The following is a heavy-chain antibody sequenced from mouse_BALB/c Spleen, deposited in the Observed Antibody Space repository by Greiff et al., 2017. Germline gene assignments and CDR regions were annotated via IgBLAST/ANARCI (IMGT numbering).Heavy chain of an antibody. CDR3: TRAYYGNYNYAMDY. CDR2: IYPGNSDT. Sequence: VQLQQSGTVLARPGASVKMSCKASGYSFTSYWMHWVKQRPGQGLEWIGAIYPGNSDTSYNQKFKGKAKLTAVTSASTAYMELSSLTNEDSAVYYCTRAYYGNYNYAMDYWGQGTSVTVS. CDR1: GYSFTSYW. D-gene: IGHD2-10*01. J-gene: IGHJ4*01. V-gene: IGHV1-5*01.